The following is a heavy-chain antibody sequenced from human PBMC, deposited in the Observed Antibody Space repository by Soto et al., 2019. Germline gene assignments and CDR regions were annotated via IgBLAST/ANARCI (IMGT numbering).Heavy chain of an antibody. D-gene: IGHD6-19*01. CDR2: IKQDGSEK. CDR3: AREDSIIIPAVADF. J-gene: IGHJ4*02. Sequence: GGSLRLSCAASGFTFSSYWMSWVRQAPGKGLEWVANIKQDGSEKYYVDSVKGRFTISRDNAQNSVSLQMNNLRAEDTAVYYCAREDSIIIPAVADFWGQGTLVTVSS. CDR1: GFTFSSYW. V-gene: IGHV3-7*01.